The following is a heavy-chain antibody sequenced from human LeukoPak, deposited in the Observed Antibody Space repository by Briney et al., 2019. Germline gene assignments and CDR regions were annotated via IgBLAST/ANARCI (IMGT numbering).Heavy chain of an antibody. V-gene: IGHV5-51*01. Sequence: GESLKISCKGSGYSSTSYWIGWVRQIPGKGLEWMGIIYPDDSDTRHSPSFQGQVTISADKSISTAYLQWSSLKASDTAMYYCARGIMEGLYSSGWYYFDYWGQGTLVTVSS. CDR2: IYPDDSDT. D-gene: IGHD6-19*01. CDR3: ARGIMEGLYSSGWYYFDY. CDR1: GYSSTSYW. J-gene: IGHJ4*02.